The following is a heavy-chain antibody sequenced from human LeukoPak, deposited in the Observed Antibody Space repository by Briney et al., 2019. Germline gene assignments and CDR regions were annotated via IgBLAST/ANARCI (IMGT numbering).Heavy chain of an antibody. D-gene: IGHD6-13*01. CDR2: IYPGDSDT. J-gene: IGHJ4*02. CDR3: ARVTYSSSAPDY. Sequence: MGIIYPGDSDTRYSPSFQGQVTISADKSISTAYLQWSSLKASDTAMYYCARVTYSSSAPDYWGQGTLVTVSS. V-gene: IGHV5-51*01.